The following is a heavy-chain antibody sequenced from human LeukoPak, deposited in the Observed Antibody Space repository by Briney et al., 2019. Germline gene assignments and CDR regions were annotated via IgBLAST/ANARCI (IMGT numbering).Heavy chain of an antibody. V-gene: IGHV3-7*03. Sequence: GGSLRLSCAASGFTFSSYWMSWVRQAPGKGLEWVAKIKQDGSEKYYVDSVKGRFTISSDNAKNSLYLQMNSLRAEDTAVYYCARGRYSYGNNWFDPWGQGTLVTVSS. CDR1: GFTFSSYW. CDR2: IKQDGSEK. D-gene: IGHD5-18*01. J-gene: IGHJ5*02. CDR3: ARGRYSYGNNWFDP.